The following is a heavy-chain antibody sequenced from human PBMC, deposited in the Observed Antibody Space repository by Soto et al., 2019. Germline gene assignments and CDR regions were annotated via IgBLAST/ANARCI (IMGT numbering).Heavy chain of an antibody. D-gene: IGHD5-12*01. V-gene: IGHV3-53*01. J-gene: IGHJ6*02. CDR2: IYSGGST. CDR1: GFTVSSNY. Sequence: AGGSLRLSCAASGFTVSSNYMSWVRQAPGKGLEWVSVIYSGGSTYYADSVKGRFTISRDNSKNTLYLQMNSLRAEDTAVYYCARDLVAYGMDVWGQGTTVTVSS. CDR3: ARDLVAYGMDV.